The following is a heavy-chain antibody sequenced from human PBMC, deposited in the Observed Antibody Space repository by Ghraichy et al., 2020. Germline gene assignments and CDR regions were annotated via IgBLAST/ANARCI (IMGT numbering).Heavy chain of an antibody. CDR3: ARYTTYYYDSSGLDAFDI. CDR2: IYYSGST. D-gene: IGHD3-22*01. Sequence: SETLSLTCTVSGGSVSSGSHYWSWIRQPPGKGLEWIGYIYYSGSTNHNPSLKSRVTISVDTSKNQFSLKLSSVTAADTAVYYCARYTTYYYDSSGLDAFDIWGQGTMVTVSS. CDR1: GGSVSSGSHY. V-gene: IGHV4-61*01. J-gene: IGHJ3*02.